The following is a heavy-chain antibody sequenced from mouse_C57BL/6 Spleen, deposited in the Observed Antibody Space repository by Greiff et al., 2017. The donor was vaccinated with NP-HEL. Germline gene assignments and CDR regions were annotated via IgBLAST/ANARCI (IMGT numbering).Heavy chain of an antibody. J-gene: IGHJ2*01. CDR3: TTPRKGY. CDR1: GFNIKDDY. V-gene: IGHV14-4*01. CDR2: IDPENGDT. Sequence: VQLKQSGAELVRPGASVKLSCTASGFNIKDDYMHWVKQRPEQGLEWIGWIDPENGDTEYASKFQGKATITADTSSNTAYLQLSSLTSEDTAVYYCTTPRKGYWGQGTTLTVSS.